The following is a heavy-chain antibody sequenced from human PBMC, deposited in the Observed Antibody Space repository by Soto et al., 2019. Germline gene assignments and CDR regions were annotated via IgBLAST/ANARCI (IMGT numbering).Heavy chain of an antibody. J-gene: IGHJ6*02. V-gene: IGHV3-30*03. CDR2: ISYDGATQ. Sequence: XGSLRVSCEVSGLTFNTSSMHWVRQAPGKGLEWLAVISYDGATQYYGDTVKGRFTISRDNSKNTLFLHMGRLRAEDTAMYYCATNARVKNYLYYGMEVWGLGTTVTAP. CDR1: GLTFNTSS. CDR3: ATNARVKNYLYYGMEV. D-gene: IGHD2-21*01.